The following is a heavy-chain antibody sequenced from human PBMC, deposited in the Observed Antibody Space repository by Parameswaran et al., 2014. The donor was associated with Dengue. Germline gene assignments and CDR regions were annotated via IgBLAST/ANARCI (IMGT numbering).Heavy chain of an antibody. Sequence: VRQMPGKGLEWMGEINHSGSTNYNPSLKSRVTISVDTSKNQFSLKLSSVTAADTAVYYCARGTLGYCSSTSCLRVPKGHNGFDPWGQGTLVTVSS. D-gene: IGHD2-2*01. CDR2: INHSGST. V-gene: IGHV4-34*01. CDR3: ARGTLGYCSSTSCLRVPKGHNGFDP. J-gene: IGHJ5*02.